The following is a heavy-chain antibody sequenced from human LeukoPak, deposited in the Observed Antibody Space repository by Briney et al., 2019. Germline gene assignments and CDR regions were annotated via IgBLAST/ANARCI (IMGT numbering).Heavy chain of an antibody. V-gene: IGHV1-69*06. CDR1: GGTFSSYA. CDR2: IIPIFGTA. Sequence: SVKVSCKASGGTFSSYAISWVRQAPGQGLEWMGGIIPIFGTANYAQKFQGRVTITADKSTSTAYMELSSLRSEDTAVYYCARDPHYGGSSWHLDYWGQGTLVTVSS. J-gene: IGHJ4*02. D-gene: IGHD6-13*01. CDR3: ARDPHYGGSSWHLDY.